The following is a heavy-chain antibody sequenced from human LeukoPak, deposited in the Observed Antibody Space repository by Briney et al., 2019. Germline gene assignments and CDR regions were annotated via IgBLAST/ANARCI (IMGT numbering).Heavy chain of an antibody. J-gene: IGHJ4*02. Sequence: GGSLRLSCAASAFSLNTYNMNWVRQAPGKGLEWVSYISSSSSTIYYADSVKGRFTISRDNAKNSLYLQMNSLRAEDTAVYYCARDSDEWELDYWGQGTLVTVSS. V-gene: IGHV3-48*04. CDR1: AFSLNTYN. D-gene: IGHD1-26*01. CDR2: ISSSSSTI. CDR3: ARDSDEWELDY.